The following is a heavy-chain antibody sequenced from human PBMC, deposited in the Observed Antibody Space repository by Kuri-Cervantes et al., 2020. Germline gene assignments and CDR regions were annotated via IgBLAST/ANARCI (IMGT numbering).Heavy chain of an antibody. CDR2: IYYSGST. Sequence: ESLKISCTVSGGSISSSSYYWGWIRQPPGKGLEWIGSIYYSGSTYYNPSLKSRVTISVDTSKNQFSLKLSSVTTADTAVYYCARGSEDGYSDYDYFNFDYWGQGTLVTVSS. CDR3: ARGSEDGYSDYDYFNFDY. J-gene: IGHJ4*02. CDR1: GGSISSSSYY. D-gene: IGHD5-12*01. V-gene: IGHV4-39*07.